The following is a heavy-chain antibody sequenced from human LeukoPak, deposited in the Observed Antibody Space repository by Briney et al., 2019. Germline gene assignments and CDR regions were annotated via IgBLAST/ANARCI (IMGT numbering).Heavy chain of an antibody. CDR2: INPNSGGT. CDR1: GYTFSAYY. V-gene: IGHV1-2*02. J-gene: IGHJ4*02. CDR3: ARVGTVTTSY. Sequence: ASVKVSCKASGYTFSAYYIHWVRQAPGQGLEWMGWINPNSGGTNYAQKFQGRVTMTRDTSISTAYMELSRLRSDDTAVYYCARVGTVTTSYWGQGTLVTVSS. D-gene: IGHD4-17*01.